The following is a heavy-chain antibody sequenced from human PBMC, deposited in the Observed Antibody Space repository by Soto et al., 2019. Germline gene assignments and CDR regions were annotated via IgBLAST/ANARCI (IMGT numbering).Heavy chain of an antibody. D-gene: IGHD4-17*01. V-gene: IGHV4-61*01. CDR3: ASYYGGNSDYFDY. CDR2: IYYSGST. J-gene: IGHJ4*02. CDR1: GGSVSSGSYY. Sequence: KPSETLSLTCTVSGGSVSSGSYYWSWIRQPPGKGLEWIGYIYYSGSTNYNPSHKSRVTISVDTSKNQFSLKLSSVTAADTAVYYCASYYGGNSDYFDYWGQGTLVTVSS.